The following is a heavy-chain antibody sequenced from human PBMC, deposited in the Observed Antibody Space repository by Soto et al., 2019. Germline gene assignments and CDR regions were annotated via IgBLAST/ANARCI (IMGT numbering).Heavy chain of an antibody. CDR2: IVKHGGTE. V-gene: IGHV3-33*01. CDR3: ARDDEYDDNGLDY. CDR1: GFLFSRFG. Sequence: QVQLVESGGGVVQPGTSLRLSCAASGFLFSRFGMHWVRQAPGKGLEWVPVIVKHGGTEDYADSVRGRFTNSRDNSRNTLFLEMSSLRVEDTAIDDCARDDEYDDNGLDYWGQGTLVTVSS. D-gene: IGHD1-1*01. J-gene: IGHJ4*02.